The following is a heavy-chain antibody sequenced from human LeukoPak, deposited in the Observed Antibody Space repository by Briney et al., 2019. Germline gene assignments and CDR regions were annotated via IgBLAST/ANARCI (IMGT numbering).Heavy chain of an antibody. Sequence: ASVKVSCKASGYTFTSYGISWVRQAPGQGLEWMGWISAYNANTNYAQKLQGRVTMTTDTSTSTAYMELRSLRSDDTAVYYCARDHERHYGSGGDGSDYWGQGTLVTVSS. D-gene: IGHD3-10*01. CDR3: ARDHERHYGSGGDGSDY. V-gene: IGHV1-18*01. CDR2: ISAYNANT. CDR1: GYTFTSYG. J-gene: IGHJ4*02.